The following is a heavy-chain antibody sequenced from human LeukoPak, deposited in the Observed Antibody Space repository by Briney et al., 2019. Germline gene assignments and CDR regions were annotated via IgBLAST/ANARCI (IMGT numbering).Heavy chain of an antibody. D-gene: IGHD2-21*02. CDR3: ARDSLRGDFESPTGY. J-gene: IGHJ4*02. CDR1: GFTFTKYS. V-gene: IGHV3-30*04. CDR2: LSSDGRDK. Sequence: PGRSLRLSCAASGFTFTKYSLHWVRQAPGKGLEWVGVLSSDGRDKYYAAAVEGRFTISRDNSENTLYLQMDSLRVDDTAVYYCARDSLRGDFESPTGYWGQGTWVTVSS.